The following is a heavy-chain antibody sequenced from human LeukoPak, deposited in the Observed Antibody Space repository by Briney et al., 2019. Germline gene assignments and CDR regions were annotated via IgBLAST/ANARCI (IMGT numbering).Heavy chain of an antibody. Sequence: SETLSLTCTVSGGSISSSSYYWGWIRQPPGKGLEWIGSIYYSGSTYYNPSFKSRVTISVDTSKNQFSLKLSSVTAADTAVYYCARRRGDSSGYDAFDIWGQGTMVTVSS. D-gene: IGHD3-22*01. V-gene: IGHV4-39*01. J-gene: IGHJ3*02. CDR2: IYYSGST. CDR1: GGSISSSSYY. CDR3: ARRRGDSSGYDAFDI.